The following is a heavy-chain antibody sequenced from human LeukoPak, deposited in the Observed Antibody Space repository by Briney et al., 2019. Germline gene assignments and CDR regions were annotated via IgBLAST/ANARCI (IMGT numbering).Heavy chain of an antibody. CDR1: GFTFSSYA. V-gene: IGHV3-9*01. J-gene: IGHJ6*04. CDR3: AELGITMIGGV. CDR2: ISWNSGSI. Sequence: GGTLRLSCAASGFTFSSYAMHWVRQAPGKGLEWVSGISWNSGSIGYADSVKGRFTISRDNAKNSLYLQMNSLRAEDTAVYYCAELGITMIGGVWGKGTTVTISS. D-gene: IGHD3-10*02.